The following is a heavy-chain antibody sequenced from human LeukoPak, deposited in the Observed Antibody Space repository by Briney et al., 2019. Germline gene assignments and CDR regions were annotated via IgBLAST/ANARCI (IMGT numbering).Heavy chain of an antibody. V-gene: IGHV1-69*13. CDR1: GGTFISYA. Sequence: ASVKVSCKASGGTFISYAISWVRQAPGQGLEWMGGIIPIFGTANYAQKFQGRVTITADESTSTAYMGLSSLRSEDTAVYYCASSPLLAVAGAPGGGWFDPWGRGTLVTVSS. CDR2: IIPIFGTA. D-gene: IGHD6-19*01. CDR3: ASSPLLAVAGAPGGGWFDP. J-gene: IGHJ5*02.